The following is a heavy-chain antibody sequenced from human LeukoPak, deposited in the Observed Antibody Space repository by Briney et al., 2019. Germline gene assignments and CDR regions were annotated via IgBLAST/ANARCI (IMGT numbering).Heavy chain of an antibody. CDR2: ISSSGSTI. D-gene: IGHD1-26*01. Sequence: GGSLRLSCAASGFTFSDYYMSWIRQAPGKGLEGVSYISSSGSTIYYADSVKGRFTISRDNAKNSLYLQMNSLRAEDTAVYYCAREERIVGAAFDYWGQGTLVTVSS. J-gene: IGHJ4*02. CDR3: AREERIVGAAFDY. V-gene: IGHV3-11*01. CDR1: GFTFSDYY.